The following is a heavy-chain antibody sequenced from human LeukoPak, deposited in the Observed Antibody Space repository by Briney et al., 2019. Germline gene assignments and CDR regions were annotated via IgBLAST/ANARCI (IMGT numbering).Heavy chain of an antibody. V-gene: IGHV3-74*01. D-gene: IGHD3-10*01. CDR2: INSDGSST. Sequence: GGSLRLSCAASGFTFSSYWMHWVRQAPGKGLVWVSRINSDGSSTSYADSVKGRFTISRDNAKNTLYLQMNSLRAEDTAVYYCASHRRVFGSGSYYRDRLDYWGQGTLVTVSS. CDR3: ASHRRVFGSGSYYRDRLDY. J-gene: IGHJ4*02. CDR1: GFTFSSYW.